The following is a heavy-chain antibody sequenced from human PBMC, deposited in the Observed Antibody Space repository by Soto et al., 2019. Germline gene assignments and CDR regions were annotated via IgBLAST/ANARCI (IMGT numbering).Heavy chain of an antibody. V-gene: IGHV1-8*01. J-gene: IGHJ4*02. D-gene: IGHD6-6*01. CDR3: ARDSIAARPLDY. CDR2: MNPNSGNT. Sequence: ASVKVSCKASGYTFTSYDINWVRQATGQGLEWMGWMNPNSGNTGYAQKFQGRVTMTRNTSISTAYMELSSLRSEDTAVYYCARDSIAARPLDYWGQGTLVTVSS. CDR1: GYTFTSYD.